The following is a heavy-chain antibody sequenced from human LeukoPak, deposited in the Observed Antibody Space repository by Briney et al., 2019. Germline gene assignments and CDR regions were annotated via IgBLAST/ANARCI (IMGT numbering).Heavy chain of an antibody. CDR2: ISASAYTT. CDR3: AKVREGEDYFDY. CDR1: GFAFSSYA. Sequence: GGSLRLSCAASGFAFSSYAMLWVRQAPGRGLEWVSVISASAYTTHYADSVKGRFTISRDNSKNTLYLQMNSLRAEDTAVYYCAKVREGEDYFDYWGQGTLVTVSS. J-gene: IGHJ4*02. V-gene: IGHV3-23*01.